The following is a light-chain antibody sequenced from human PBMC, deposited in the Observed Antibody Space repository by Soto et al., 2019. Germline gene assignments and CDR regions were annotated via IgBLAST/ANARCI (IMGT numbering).Light chain of an antibody. Sequence: DIQITQSPASLSSYLLDIVTITCRASQSISSYLNWYQQKPGKAPKLLIYAASSLQSGVPSRFSGSGSGTDFTLTISSLQPEDFATYYCQQSYSTPATFGQGTRLEIK. CDR1: QSISSY. J-gene: IGKJ5*01. CDR3: QQSYSTPAT. V-gene: IGKV1-39*01. CDR2: AAS.